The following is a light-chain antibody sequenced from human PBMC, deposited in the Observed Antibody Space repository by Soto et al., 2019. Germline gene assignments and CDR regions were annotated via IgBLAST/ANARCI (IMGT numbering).Light chain of an antibody. CDR1: LSVGDD. CDR3: QHRHNWPTWT. Sequence: DIGMTQSPATLSVSPGERATLSCRASLSVGDDLAWYQQKPGQAPRLLISGGSTRAADVPARFSGSGSGTDFTLTISSLEPEDFAVYYCQHRHNWPTWTFGQGTKVDIK. CDR2: GGS. V-gene: IGKV3-15*01. J-gene: IGKJ1*01.